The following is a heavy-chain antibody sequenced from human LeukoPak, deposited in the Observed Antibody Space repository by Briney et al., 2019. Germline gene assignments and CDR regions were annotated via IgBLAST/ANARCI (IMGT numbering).Heavy chain of an antibody. J-gene: IGHJ4*02. D-gene: IGHD6-19*01. CDR1: GFTFSSYS. V-gene: IGHV3-21*04. CDR2: ISSSSSYI. CDR3: ARGLFAGGWYPDYFDY. Sequence: KSGGSLRLSCAASGFTFSSYSMNWVRQAPGKGLEWVSSISSSSSYIYYADSVKGRFTISRDNAKNSLYLQMNSLRAEDTAVYYCARGLFAGGWYPDYFDYWGQGTLVTVSS.